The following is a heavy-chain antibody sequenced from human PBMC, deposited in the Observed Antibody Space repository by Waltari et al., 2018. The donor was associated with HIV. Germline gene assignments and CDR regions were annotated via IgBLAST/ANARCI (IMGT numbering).Heavy chain of an antibody. J-gene: IGHJ4*02. CDR2: IYYSGST. V-gene: IGHV4-59*01. CDR3: ARDGIAVATYFDY. D-gene: IGHD6-19*01. CDR1: GGSISSYY. Sequence: TVSGGSISSYYWSWIRQPPGKGLEWIGYIYYSGSTNYNPSLKSRVTISVDTSKNQFSLKLSSVTAADTAVYYCARDGIAVATYFDYWGQGTLVTVSS.